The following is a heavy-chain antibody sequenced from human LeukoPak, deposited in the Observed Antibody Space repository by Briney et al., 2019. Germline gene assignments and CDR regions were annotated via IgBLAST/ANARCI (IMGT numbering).Heavy chain of an antibody. V-gene: IGHV3-11*01. CDR3: ARVGRNILAAGFGGFDI. CDR1: GFTFSDYY. Sequence: GGSLRLSCTASGFTFSDYYMTWIRQAPGKGLEWVSYISSSGGAIYNADSVKGRFTISRDNAKNSLYLRMNSLRAEDTAVYYCARVGRNILAAGFGGFDIWGQGTMVTVSS. J-gene: IGHJ3*02. D-gene: IGHD6-13*01. CDR2: ISSSGGAI.